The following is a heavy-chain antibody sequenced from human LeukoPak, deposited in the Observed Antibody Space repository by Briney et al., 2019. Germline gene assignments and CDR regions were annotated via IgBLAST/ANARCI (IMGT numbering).Heavy chain of an antibody. Sequence: GASVKVSCKASGGTFSSYAISWVRQAPGQGLEWMGGIIPIFGTANYAQRFQGRVTITADESTSTAYMELSSLRSEDTAVYYCARVLSSDYYDSSGYYYYWGQGTLVTVSS. D-gene: IGHD3-22*01. CDR1: GGTFSSYA. CDR3: ARVLSSDYYDSSGYYYY. CDR2: IIPIFGTA. V-gene: IGHV1-69*13. J-gene: IGHJ4*02.